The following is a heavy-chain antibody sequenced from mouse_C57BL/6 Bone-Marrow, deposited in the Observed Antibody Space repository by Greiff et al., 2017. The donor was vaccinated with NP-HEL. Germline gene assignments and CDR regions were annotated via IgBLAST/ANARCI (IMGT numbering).Heavy chain of an antibody. Sequence: VHVKQSGPELVKPGASVKISCKASGYSFTDYYMNWVKQSNGKSLEWIGVINPNYGTTSYNQKFKGKATLTVDQSSSTAYMQLNSLTSEDSAVDYCAREDYYGSSYAYWGQGTLVTVSA. J-gene: IGHJ3*01. CDR1: GYSFTDYY. V-gene: IGHV1-39*01. CDR3: AREDYYGSSYAY. CDR2: INPNYGTT. D-gene: IGHD1-1*01.